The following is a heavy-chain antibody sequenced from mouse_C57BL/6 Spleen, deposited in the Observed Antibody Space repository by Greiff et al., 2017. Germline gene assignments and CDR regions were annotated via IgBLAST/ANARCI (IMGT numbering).Heavy chain of an antibody. J-gene: IGHJ3*01. CDR2: IYPRDGST. CDR3: ARYYDYYGDWFAY. CDR1: GYTFTSYD. D-gene: IGHD2-4*01. V-gene: IGHV1-85*01. Sequence: VQLQQSGPELVKPGASVKLSCKASGYTFTSYDINWVKQRPGQGLEWIGWIYPRDGSTKYNEKFKGKATLTVDTSSSTAYMELHSLTSEDSAVYFCARYYDYYGDWFAYWGQGTLVTVSA.